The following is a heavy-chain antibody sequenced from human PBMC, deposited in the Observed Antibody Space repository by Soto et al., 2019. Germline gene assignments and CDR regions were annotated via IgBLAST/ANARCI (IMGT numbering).Heavy chain of an antibody. J-gene: IGHJ5*02. CDR2: IYYSGST. V-gene: IGHV4-31*03. CDR1: GGSISSGGYY. D-gene: IGHD3-9*01. CDR3: ARDALGRYFDWLTFDP. Sequence: PSETLSLTCTVSGGSISSGGYYWSWIRQHPGKGLEWIGYIYYSGSTYYNPSLKSRVTISVDTSKNQFSLKLSSVTAADTAVYYCARDALGRYFDWLTFDPWGQGTLVT.